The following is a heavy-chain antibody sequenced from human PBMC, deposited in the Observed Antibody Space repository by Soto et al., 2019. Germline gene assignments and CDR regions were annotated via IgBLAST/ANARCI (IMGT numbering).Heavy chain of an antibody. CDR1: GGTFSTYA. V-gene: IGHV1-69*01. CDR3: ARGDSSETIARLDN. CDR2: IIPVFGSP. Sequence: QVQLVQSGAEVKKPGSSVKVSCKASGGTFSTYAISWVRQAPGQGLESMGRIIPVFGSPNYAQKFQGRVTITADESTSTAYVELSSLRSEDTALYYCARGDSSETIARLDNWGQGTLVIVSS. J-gene: IGHJ4*02. D-gene: IGHD3-22*01.